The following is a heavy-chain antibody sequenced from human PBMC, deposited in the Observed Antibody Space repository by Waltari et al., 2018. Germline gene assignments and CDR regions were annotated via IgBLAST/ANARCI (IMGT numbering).Heavy chain of an antibody. D-gene: IGHD1-26*01. V-gene: IGHV3-23*01. CDR3: ARDRDKYSGSYYFEY. CDR1: GFTFSSYA. Sequence: EVQLLESGGGLVQPEGSLRLSCEASGFTFSSYAMSWVRQAPGKGLEWVAGISSNGGYTFYGVPVKGRFTISRDNSKNTLYLQLDSLRDEDTALYYCARDRDKYSGSYYFEYWGQGSLVTVSS. J-gene: IGHJ4*02. CDR2: ISSNGGYT.